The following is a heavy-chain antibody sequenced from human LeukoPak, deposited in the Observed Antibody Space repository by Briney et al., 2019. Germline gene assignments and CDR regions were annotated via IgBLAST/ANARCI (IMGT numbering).Heavy chain of an antibody. D-gene: IGHD5-18*01. CDR2: IYYSGST. Sequence: SETLSLTCTVSGGSISSSSYYWGWIRQPPGKGLEWIGSIYYSGSTYYNPSLKSRVTISVDTSKNQFSLKLSSVTAADTAVYYCASYRVDTAMEDAFDIWGQGTMVTVSS. CDR1: GGSISSSSYY. CDR3: ASYRVDTAMEDAFDI. V-gene: IGHV4-39*07. J-gene: IGHJ3*02.